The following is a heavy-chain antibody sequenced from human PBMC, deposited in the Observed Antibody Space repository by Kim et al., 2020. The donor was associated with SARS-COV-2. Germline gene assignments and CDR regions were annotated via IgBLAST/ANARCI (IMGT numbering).Heavy chain of an antibody. CDR3: ARAKSYYNYGMDV. Sequence: SETLSLTCAVSGGSFSSGNWWTWVRQSPGKGLEWIGEVYHSGSTNYNPSLKSRVTVSVDKSRNQFFLRLSSVTAADTAVYYCARAKSYYNYGMDVWGQGTTVTVAS. CDR1: GGSFSSGNW. V-gene: IGHV4-4*02. CDR2: VYHSGST. D-gene: IGHD5-12*01. J-gene: IGHJ6*02.